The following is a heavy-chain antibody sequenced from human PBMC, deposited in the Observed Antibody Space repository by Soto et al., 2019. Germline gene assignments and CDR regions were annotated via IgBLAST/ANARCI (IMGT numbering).Heavy chain of an antibody. CDR3: ARDILSGGAYPDS. D-gene: IGHD3-10*01. V-gene: IGHV3-30*03. Sequence: GGSLRLSCAASGFTFSRFGMHWVRQAPGKGLEWVAVISYDGSNRFYADSVKGRFTISRDNSKNTLYLQMNSLRPEDTAVYYCARDILSGGAYPDSWGQGTKVTVSS. CDR1: GFTFSRFG. J-gene: IGHJ5*01. CDR2: ISYDGSNR.